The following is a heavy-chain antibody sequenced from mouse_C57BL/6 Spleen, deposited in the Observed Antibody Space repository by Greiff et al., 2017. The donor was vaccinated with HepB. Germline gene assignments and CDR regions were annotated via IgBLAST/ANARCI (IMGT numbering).Heavy chain of an antibody. Sequence: VKLVESGPGLVQPSQSLSITCTVSGFSLTSYGVHWVRQSPGKGLEWLGVIWSGGSTDYNAAFISRLSISKDNSKSQVFFKMNSLQADDTAIYYCARTQDSSGNYFDYWGQGTTLTVSS. J-gene: IGHJ2*01. CDR2: IWSGGST. D-gene: IGHD3-2*02. CDR3: ARTQDSSGNYFDY. CDR1: GFSLTSYG. V-gene: IGHV2-2*01.